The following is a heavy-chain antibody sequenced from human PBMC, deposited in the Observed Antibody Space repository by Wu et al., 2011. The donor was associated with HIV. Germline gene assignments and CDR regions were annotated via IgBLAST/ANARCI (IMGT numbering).Heavy chain of an antibody. J-gene: IGHJ6*02. V-gene: IGHV1-69*14. CDR2: FTPVFGTS. D-gene: IGHD2-2*01. Sequence: QVQLVQSGAEVKKPGSSVRVSCKASGGAFSSFVINWVRLAPGQGLEWMGIFTPVFGTSTYAQKFQGRVTFTADKSTSTVYMDLSLKGDDTAVYYCARCAVRAANPAPVDYYAMDVWGQGTTVTVSS. CDR1: GGAFSSFV. CDR3: ARCAVRAANPAPVDYYAMDV.